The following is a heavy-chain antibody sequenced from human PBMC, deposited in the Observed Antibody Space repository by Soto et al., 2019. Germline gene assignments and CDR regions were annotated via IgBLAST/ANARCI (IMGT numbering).Heavy chain of an antibody. J-gene: IGHJ4*02. CDR3: ASQYSYGYFYFDS. CDR1: GGSISSSNHY. CDR2: FDYRGST. V-gene: IGHV4-39*01. Sequence: SETLSLTCTVSGGSISSSNHYWGWIRQPPGKGLEWIGNFDYRGSTYYNPSLRSRVTMSIDTSKNQFSLKLSSVTAADTAVYYCASQYSYGYFYFDSWGQGSLVTVSS. D-gene: IGHD5-18*01.